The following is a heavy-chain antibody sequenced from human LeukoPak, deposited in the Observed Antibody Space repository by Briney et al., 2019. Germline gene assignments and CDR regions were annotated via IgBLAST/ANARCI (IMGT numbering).Heavy chain of an antibody. CDR3: ARRAGDYSHPYDY. CDR2: IYSGGNT. V-gene: IGHV3-53*01. J-gene: IGHJ4*02. D-gene: IGHD3-22*01. CDR1: GFTVSSNS. Sequence: GGSLRLSCTVSGFTVSSNSMSWVRQAPGKGLEWVSSIYSGGNTHNSDSVKGRFTISRDNSKNTLYLQMNSLRAEDTAVYYCARRAGDYSHPYDYWGQGTLVTVSS.